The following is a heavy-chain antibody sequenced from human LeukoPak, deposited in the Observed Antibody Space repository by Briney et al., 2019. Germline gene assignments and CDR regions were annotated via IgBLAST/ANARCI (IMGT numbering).Heavy chain of an antibody. J-gene: IGHJ6*03. CDR2: IKQERDEK. CDR1: GFGFSYYW. CDR3: ARAPLGYCSSTSCYDHYSYHYMDV. V-gene: IGHV3-7*01. Sequence: PGGSLRLSCEASGFGFSYYWMNWVRQAPGKGLEWVANIKQERDEKTYVDSVKGRFTISRDNAQKSLFLQMNSLRAEDTAVYYCARAPLGYCSSTSCYDHYSYHYMDVWGKGTTVTVSS. D-gene: IGHD2-2*01.